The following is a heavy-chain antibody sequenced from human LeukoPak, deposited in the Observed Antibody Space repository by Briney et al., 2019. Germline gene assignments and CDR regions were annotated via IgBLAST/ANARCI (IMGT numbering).Heavy chain of an antibody. CDR1: GFTFNRFY. Sequence: GGSLRLSCSASGFTFNRFYLHWVRQAPGKGLEFVSHISSNGATTYYADSVKGRFTISRDNSKNTLYLQMSSLRADDTAVYYCLTVTFGAFDIWGQGTMVTVSS. J-gene: IGHJ3*02. V-gene: IGHV3-64D*06. D-gene: IGHD4-17*01. CDR3: LTVTFGAFDI. CDR2: ISSNGATT.